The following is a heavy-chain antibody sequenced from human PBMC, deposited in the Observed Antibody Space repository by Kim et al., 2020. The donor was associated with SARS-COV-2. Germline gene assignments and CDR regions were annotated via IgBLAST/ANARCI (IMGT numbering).Heavy chain of an antibody. J-gene: IGHJ4*02. CDR3: AKGMGGIAAAGIDY. V-gene: IGHV3-23*01. Sequence: ADSVKGRFTISRDNSKNTLYLQMNSLRAEDTAVYYCAKGMGGIAAAGIDYWGQGTLVTVSS. D-gene: IGHD6-13*01.